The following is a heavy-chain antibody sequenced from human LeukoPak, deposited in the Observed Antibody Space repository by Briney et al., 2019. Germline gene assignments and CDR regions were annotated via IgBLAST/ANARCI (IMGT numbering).Heavy chain of an antibody. D-gene: IGHD2-21*02. CDR1: GGSISSYY. V-gene: IGHV4-59*08. Sequence: PSETLSLTCTVSGGSISSYYWSWIRQPPGKGLEWIGYIYYSGSTNYNPSLKSRVTISVDTSKNQFSLKLSSVTAADTAVYYCARHGARSYCGGDCYSDFDYWGQGTLVTVSS. J-gene: IGHJ4*02. CDR2: IYYSGST. CDR3: ARHGARSYCGGDCYSDFDY.